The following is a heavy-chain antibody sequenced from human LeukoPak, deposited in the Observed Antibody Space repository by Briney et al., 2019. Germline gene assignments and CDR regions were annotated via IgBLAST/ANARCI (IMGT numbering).Heavy chain of an antibody. Sequence: GRSLRPSCAISGFTFSNYWMSWVRQAAGRGLEWVANIKEDGSEKNYVDSEKGRYTISRDNDKNSLYLQVNSLRAGDTAIYFCARDWGAAGLWDYWGQGTLVSVSS. CDR2: IKEDGSEK. J-gene: IGHJ4*02. D-gene: IGHD6-13*01. V-gene: IGHV3-7*03. CDR3: ARDWGAAGLWDY. CDR1: GFTFSNYW.